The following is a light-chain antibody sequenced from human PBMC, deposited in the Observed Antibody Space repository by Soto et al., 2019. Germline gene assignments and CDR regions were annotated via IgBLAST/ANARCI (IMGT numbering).Light chain of an antibody. CDR1: SGHSSYA. CDR3: QTWVTGPWG. CDR2: LNSDGSH. V-gene: IGLV4-69*01. J-gene: IGLJ3*02. Sequence: QSVLTQSPSASASLGASVKLTCTLSSGHSSYAIAWHQQQPEKGPRYLMHLNSDGSHSKGDGIPDRFSGSSSGAERYLTISSLQSEDEADYYCQTWVTGPWGFGGGTKLTVL.